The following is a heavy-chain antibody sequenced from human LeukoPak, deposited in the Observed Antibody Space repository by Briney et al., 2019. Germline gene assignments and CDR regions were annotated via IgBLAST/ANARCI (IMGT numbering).Heavy chain of an antibody. CDR1: GFTFSSYA. D-gene: IGHD3-3*01. V-gene: IGHV3-23*01. CDR3: AKRPHDFWSGYYSDY. J-gene: IGHJ4*02. CDR2: ISGSGGST. Sequence: PGGSLRLSCAASGFTFSSYAMSWVRQAPGKGLELVSAISGSGGSTYYADSVKGRFTISRDNSKNTLYLQMNSLRAEDTAVYYCAKRPHDFWSGYYSDYWGQGTLVTVSS.